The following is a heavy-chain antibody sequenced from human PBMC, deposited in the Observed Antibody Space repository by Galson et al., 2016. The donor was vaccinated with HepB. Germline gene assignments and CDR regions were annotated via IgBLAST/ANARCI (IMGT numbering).Heavy chain of an antibody. D-gene: IGHD1-26*01. V-gene: IGHV3-11*06. J-gene: IGHJ4*02. Sequence: SLRLSCAASGFTFSDYYMSWIRQAPGKGLEWVPSISSSSSYIYYADSVKGRFTISRDNAKNSLYLQMNSLRAEDTAVYYCARGDIVGAIFDYWGQGTLVTVSS. CDR2: ISSSSSYI. CDR1: GFTFSDYY. CDR3: ARGDIVGAIFDY.